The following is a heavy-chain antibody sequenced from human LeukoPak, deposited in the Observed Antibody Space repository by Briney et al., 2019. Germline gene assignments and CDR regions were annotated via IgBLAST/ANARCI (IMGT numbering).Heavy chain of an antibody. J-gene: IGHJ4*02. Sequence: SETLSLTCTISGGSISTCYWSWIRQPPGKGLEWIGYIYSSESTDYNPSLKSRVTISLDTSQNQFSLNVTSITTADTAVYYCARLTYSTSWYYFDFWGQGTLVTVSS. D-gene: IGHD6-13*01. V-gene: IGHV4-59*01. CDR1: GGSISTCY. CDR2: IYSSEST. CDR3: ARLTYSTSWYYFDF.